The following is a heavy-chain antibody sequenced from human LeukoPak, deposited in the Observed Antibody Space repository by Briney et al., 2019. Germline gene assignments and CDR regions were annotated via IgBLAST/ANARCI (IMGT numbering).Heavy chain of an antibody. CDR3: ARTYSGYWGGFFDY. D-gene: IGHD5-12*01. V-gene: IGHV1-3*01. CDR2: INAGNGNT. Sequence: GASVKVSCKASGYTFTSYAMHWVRQAPGQRLEWMGWINAGNGNTKYSQKFQGRVTITRDASASTAYMELSSLRSEDTAVYYCARTYSGYWGGFFDYWGQGTLVTVSS. J-gene: IGHJ4*02. CDR1: GYTFTSYA.